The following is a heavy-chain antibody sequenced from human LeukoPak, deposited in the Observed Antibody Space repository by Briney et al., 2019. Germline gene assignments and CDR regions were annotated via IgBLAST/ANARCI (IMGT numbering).Heavy chain of an antibody. CDR2: ISGSGDNT. CDR1: GFTFSGFV. Sequence: GGSLRLSCAASGFTFSGFVMSWVRRTPGKGLEWVSGISGSGDNTLYADSVKGRFTISRDNSKNPLYLEMNSLRAEDTAIYYCAKMKGHPLPKYYMDVWGQGTTVTVSS. V-gene: IGHV3-23*01. CDR3: AKMKGHPLPKYYMDV. D-gene: IGHD1-26*01. J-gene: IGHJ6*01.